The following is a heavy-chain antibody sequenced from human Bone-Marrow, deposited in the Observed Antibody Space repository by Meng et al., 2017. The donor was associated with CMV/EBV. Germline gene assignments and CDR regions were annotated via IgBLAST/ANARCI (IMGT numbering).Heavy chain of an antibody. Sequence: GESLKISCAASRFTFDDYTMHWVRQAPGKGLEWVSLISWDGGSTYYADSVKGRFTISRDNSKNSLYLQMNSLRTEDTALYYCAKAAAAGGWGGWYFDLWGRGTLVTVSS. CDR1: RFTFDDYT. D-gene: IGHD6-13*01. J-gene: IGHJ2*01. V-gene: IGHV3-43*01. CDR2: ISWDGGST. CDR3: AKAAAAGGWGGWYFDL.